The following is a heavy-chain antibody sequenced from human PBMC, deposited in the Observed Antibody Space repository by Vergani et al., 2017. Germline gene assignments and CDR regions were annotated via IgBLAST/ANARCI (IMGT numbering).Heavy chain of an antibody. D-gene: IGHD4-17*01. CDR3: ARYDAGGIQDYGDATRYYYYGMDV. CDR2: IKQDGSEK. J-gene: IGHJ6*02. V-gene: IGHV3-7*01. Sequence: EVQLVESGGGLVQPGGSLRLSCAASGFTFSSYWMSWVRQAPGKGLEWVANIKQDGSEKYYVDSVKGRFTISRDNAKNSLYLQMNSLRAEDTAVYYCARYDAGGIQDYGDATRYYYYGMDVWGQGTTVTVSS. CDR1: GFTFSSYW.